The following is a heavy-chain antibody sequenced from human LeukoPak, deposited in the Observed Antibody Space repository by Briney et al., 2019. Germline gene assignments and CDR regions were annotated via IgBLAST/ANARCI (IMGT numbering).Heavy chain of an antibody. D-gene: IGHD3-10*01. V-gene: IGHV3-53*01. CDR3: ARVGGH. CDR1: GLTVSRNY. J-gene: IGHJ4*02. CDR2: IYSGGST. Sequence: GGSLRLSCAASGLTVSRNYMSWVRQAPGKGPESVSVIYSGGSTYYADSVRGRFTISRDNAKNTLYLQMNSQRVEDTAVYYCARVGGHWGQGTLVTVSS.